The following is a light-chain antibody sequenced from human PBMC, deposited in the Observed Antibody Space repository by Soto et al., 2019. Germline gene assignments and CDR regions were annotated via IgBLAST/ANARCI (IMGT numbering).Light chain of an antibody. Sequence: QSVLTQPPSASGTPGQRVTLSCSGSSSNIGSNTVSWYQQLPGTAPKLLIYSNNQRPSGVPDRFSGSKSGTSASLAISGLQSEDEADYSCAAWDDSRNGVVFGGGTKLTVL. V-gene: IGLV1-44*01. CDR2: SNN. CDR1: SSNIGSNT. J-gene: IGLJ2*01. CDR3: AAWDDSRNGVV.